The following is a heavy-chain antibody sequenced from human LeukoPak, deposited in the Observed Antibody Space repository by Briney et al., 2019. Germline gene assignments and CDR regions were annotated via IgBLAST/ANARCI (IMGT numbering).Heavy chain of an antibody. J-gene: IGHJ4*02. CDR3: ARAVGSFDWLPLFDY. V-gene: IGHV4-38-2*02. CDR2: IYHSGIT. CDR1: GYSIWSGFY. Sequence: SETLSLTCTVSGYSIWSGFYWGWIRQSPGKGLEWIGNIYHSGITYYTPSLKSRVTISVDTSKNQFYLKLSSVTAADTAVYYCARAVGSFDWLPLFDYWGQGTLVTVSS. D-gene: IGHD3-9*01.